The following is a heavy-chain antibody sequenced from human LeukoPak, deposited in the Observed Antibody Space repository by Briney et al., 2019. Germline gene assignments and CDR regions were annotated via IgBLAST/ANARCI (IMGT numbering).Heavy chain of an antibody. J-gene: IGHJ3*02. D-gene: IGHD4-17*01. Sequence: GGSLRLSCAASGFNFFTYGMHWVRQAPGKGLEWVGVISYDGSNKYYADSVKGRFTISRDNSKNTLYLQMNSLRAEDTAVYYCARDLRLVTTNAFDIWGQGTMVTVSS. CDR1: GFNFFTYG. CDR3: ARDLRLVTTNAFDI. CDR2: ISYDGSNK. V-gene: IGHV3-30*19.